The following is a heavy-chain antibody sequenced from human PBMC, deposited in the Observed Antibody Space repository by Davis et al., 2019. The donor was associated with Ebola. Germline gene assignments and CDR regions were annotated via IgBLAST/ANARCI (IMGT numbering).Heavy chain of an antibody. V-gene: IGHV4-59*04. CDR2: VYYSGST. Sequence: PSETLSLTCTVSGVSISRHYWSWIRQPPGKGLEWVASVYYSGSTYSNPSLKSRATVSADTSKNQFSLNLKSVTAADTAIYYCATISAFSLTWYSFEYWGQGTLVTVSS. J-gene: IGHJ4*02. CDR1: GVSISRHY. CDR3: ATISAFSLTWYSFEY. D-gene: IGHD1-14*01.